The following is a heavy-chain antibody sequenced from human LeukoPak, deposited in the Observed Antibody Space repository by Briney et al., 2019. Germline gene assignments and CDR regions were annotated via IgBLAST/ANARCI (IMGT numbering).Heavy chain of an antibody. J-gene: IGHJ4*02. D-gene: IGHD1-1*01. CDR2: VSPGGYT. CDR1: GVSISDYY. CDR3: SMIRFGHGHHMCYNH. Sequence: PSETLSLTCAVSGVSISDYYWSWIRQCPGKGLEWIGEVSPGGYTNYNPSVQSRVIISEDPSESHLSLRLRSVTAADTAMYYCSMIRFGHGHHMCYNHRAQGTLVTVSS. V-gene: IGHV4-34*01.